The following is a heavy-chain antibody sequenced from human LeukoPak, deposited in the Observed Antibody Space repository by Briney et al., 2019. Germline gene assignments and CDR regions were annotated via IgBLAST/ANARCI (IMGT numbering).Heavy chain of an antibody. CDR3: ARDPGYSRPSSYGYFDH. CDR2: ITSSSDSI. V-gene: IGHV3-48*02. CDR1: GFTFSAYS. D-gene: IGHD1-26*01. Sequence: GGSLRLSCATSGFTFSAYSMIWVRQTPGKGLECLSYITSSSDSIHYADSVRGRFTVSRDNAKNSLYLQMNSLRDEDTAVYYCARDPGYSRPSSYGYFDHWGQGTLATVSS. J-gene: IGHJ4*02.